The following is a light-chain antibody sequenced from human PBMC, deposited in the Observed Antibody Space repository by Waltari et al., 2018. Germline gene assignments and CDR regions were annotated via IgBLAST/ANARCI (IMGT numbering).Light chain of an antibody. CDR3: QQFYITPQT. Sequence: DIVMTQSPDSLAVYLGERDTIQCRSSRTVFFSSNNKDFLSWYQHRPGQPPKLLIYWASTRESGVPDRFSGSGSGTNFTLTINVLQAEDVAVYYCQQFYITPQTFGQGTRVEIK. CDR2: WAS. V-gene: IGKV4-1*01. J-gene: IGKJ2*01. CDR1: RTVFFSSNNKDF.